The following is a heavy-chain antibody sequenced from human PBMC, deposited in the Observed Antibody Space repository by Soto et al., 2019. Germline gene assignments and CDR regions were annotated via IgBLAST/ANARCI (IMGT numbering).Heavy chain of an antibody. V-gene: IGHV3-33*01. Sequence: QVQLVESGGGVVQPGRSLRLSCAASGFTFSNFGMHWVRQAPGKGLEWVAVIWFDGSNKYYADSVKGRFTISRDNSEKMLNLKKNSLPGDERALYYGGRGGSGSSHWGIAPWGQGTLFTVSS. CDR3: GRGGSGSSHWGIAP. CDR2: IWFDGSNK. J-gene: IGHJ5*02. CDR1: GFTFSNFG. D-gene: IGHD6-13*01.